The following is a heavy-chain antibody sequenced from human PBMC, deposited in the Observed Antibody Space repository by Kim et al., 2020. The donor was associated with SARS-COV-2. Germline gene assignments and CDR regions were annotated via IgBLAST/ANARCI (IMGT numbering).Heavy chain of an antibody. CDR2: VYSSGST. Sequence: SETLSLTCSVSGGSLNSYYWSWIRQPPGKGLEWIGYVYSSGSTKYNPSLKSRVIISVDTSKNQFSLRLTSVAATDTAVYYCARGSWAYSGSWYPTGGFFSYSALDVWGQGTTVTVSS. CDR3: ARGSWAYSGSWYPTGGFFSYSALDV. J-gene: IGHJ6*02. D-gene: IGHD6-13*01. V-gene: IGHV4-4*09. CDR1: GGSLNSYY.